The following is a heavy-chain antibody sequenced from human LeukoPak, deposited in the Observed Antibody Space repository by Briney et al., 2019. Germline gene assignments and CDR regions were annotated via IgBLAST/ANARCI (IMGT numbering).Heavy chain of an antibody. CDR1: GGSISSSSYY. Sequence: SETLSLTCTVSGGSISSSSYYWGWIRQPPGQGLEWIASIFYSGSTYYNPSLKSRVTISVDTSKNQFSLKLSSVTAADTAVYYCARDRTGSSYDFDYWGQGTLVTVSS. CDR2: IFYSGST. J-gene: IGHJ4*02. CDR3: ARDRTGSSYDFDY. V-gene: IGHV4-39*07. D-gene: IGHD6-13*01.